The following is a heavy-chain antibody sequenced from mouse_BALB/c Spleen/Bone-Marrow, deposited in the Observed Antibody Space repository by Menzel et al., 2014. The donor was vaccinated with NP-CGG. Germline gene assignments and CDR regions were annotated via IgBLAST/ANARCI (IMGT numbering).Heavy chain of an antibody. CDR1: GYTFTNYW. J-gene: IGHJ3*01. Sequence: QVQLQQPGAEVVKPGASVKLSYKTSGYTFTNYWIQWVKQRPGQGLGWIGEIFPGTDTSYYNEKFKDKATLTVDTSSSTAYIQLSNLTSEDSAVYFCSRNYDYDEGAWFTYWGQGTLVTVSA. CDR2: IFPGTDTS. CDR3: SRNYDYDEGAWFTY. D-gene: IGHD2-4*01. V-gene: IGHV1S132*01.